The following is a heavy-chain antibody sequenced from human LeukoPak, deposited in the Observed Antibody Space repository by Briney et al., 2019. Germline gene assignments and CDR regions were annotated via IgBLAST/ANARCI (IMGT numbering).Heavy chain of an antibody. CDR1: GFTFSSYG. V-gene: IGHV3-30*02. J-gene: IGHJ4*02. CDR2: IRYDGSNK. D-gene: IGHD6-13*01. Sequence: AGSLRLSCAASGFTFSSYGMHWVRQAPGKGLEWVAFIRYDGSNKYYADSVKGRFTISRDNSKNTLYLQMNSLRAEDTAVYYCARSPRPYSSSWYRPLDYWGQGTLVTVSS. CDR3: ARSPRPYSSSWYRPLDY.